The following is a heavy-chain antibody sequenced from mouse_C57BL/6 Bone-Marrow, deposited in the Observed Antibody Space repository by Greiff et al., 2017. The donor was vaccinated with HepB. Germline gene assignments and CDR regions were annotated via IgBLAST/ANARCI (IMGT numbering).Heavy chain of an antibody. Sequence: QVQLQQSGPELVKPGASVKISCKASGYAFSSSWMNWVKQRPGKGLEWIGRIYPGDGDTNYNGKFKGKATLTADKYSSTAYMQLSSLTSEDSAVYFCARLYYAMDYWGQGTSVTVSS. V-gene: IGHV1-82*01. CDR1: GYAFSSSW. J-gene: IGHJ4*01. CDR2: IYPGDGDT. CDR3: ARLYYAMDY.